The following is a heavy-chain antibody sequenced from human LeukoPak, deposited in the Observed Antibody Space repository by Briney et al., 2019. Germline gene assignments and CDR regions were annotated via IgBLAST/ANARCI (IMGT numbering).Heavy chain of an antibody. Sequence: PSETLSLTCTVSGGSISSYYWSWIRQPPGKGLKWIGYILYSGTTNSNPSLKSRVTISVDTSKNQISLKMSSVAAADTAVYYCARMGGYSGYATHWGQGTLVTVSS. CDR3: ARMGGYSGYATH. CDR2: ILYSGTT. J-gene: IGHJ4*02. CDR1: GGSISSYY. V-gene: IGHV4-59*08. D-gene: IGHD5-12*01.